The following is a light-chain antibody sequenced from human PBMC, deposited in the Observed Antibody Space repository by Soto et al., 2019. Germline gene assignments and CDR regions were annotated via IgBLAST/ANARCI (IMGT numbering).Light chain of an antibody. Sequence: EIVLTQSPATLSLSPGERATLSCRASQSVSSYLAWYQQKPGQAPRLLIYHASNRATGIPARFSGSGSGTDFTLTISSLEPEDFAVYYCQQRSNWPPLVTFGPGTKVDIK. CDR2: HAS. CDR3: QQRSNWPPLVT. CDR1: QSVSSY. J-gene: IGKJ3*01. V-gene: IGKV3-11*01.